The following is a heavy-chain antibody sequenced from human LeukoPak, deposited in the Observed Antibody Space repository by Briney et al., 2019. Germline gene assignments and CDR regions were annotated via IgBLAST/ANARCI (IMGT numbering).Heavy chain of an antibody. CDR1: GYTFTGYY. D-gene: IGHD6-19*01. CDR2: INPNSGNT. V-gene: IGHV1-8*02. J-gene: IGHJ4*02. CDR3: ARALKIAVAGTGY. Sequence: ASVKVSCKASGYTFTGYYMHWVRQAPGQGLEWMGWINPNSGNTGYAQKFQGRVTMTRNTSISTAYMELSSLRSEDTAVYYCARALKIAVAGTGYWGQGTLVTVSS.